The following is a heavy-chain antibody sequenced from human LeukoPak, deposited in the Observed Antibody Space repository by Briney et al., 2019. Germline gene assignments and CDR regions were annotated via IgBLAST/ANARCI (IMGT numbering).Heavy chain of an antibody. D-gene: IGHD3-3*01. V-gene: IGHV3-74*01. Sequence: GGSLRLSCAASGFTFSNKWMHWVRQAPGKGLVWVSLINTDGITTSYADSVKGRFTISRDNAKNTLYLQMNSLRAEDTAVYYCVRGGGYYHDYWGQGTLVTVSS. CDR2: INTDGITT. CDR3: VRGGGYYHDY. J-gene: IGHJ4*02. CDR1: GFTFSNKW.